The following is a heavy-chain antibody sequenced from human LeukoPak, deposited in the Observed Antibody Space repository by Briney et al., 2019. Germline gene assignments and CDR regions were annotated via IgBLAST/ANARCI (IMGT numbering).Heavy chain of an antibody. CDR3: ARDLRRIADYYFDY. V-gene: IGHV3-30*03. CDR1: GFTFSRYG. CDR2: VSYDGSNK. D-gene: IGHD6-13*01. Sequence: GGSLRLSCAASGFTFSRYGMHWVRQAPGKGLEWVAVVSYDGSNKYYADSVKGRFTISRDNSKNTLYLQTNSLRAEDTAVYYCARDLRRIADYYFDYWGQGTLVTVSS. J-gene: IGHJ4*02.